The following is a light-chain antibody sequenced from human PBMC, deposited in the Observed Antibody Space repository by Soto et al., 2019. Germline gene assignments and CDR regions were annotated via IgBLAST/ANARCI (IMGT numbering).Light chain of an antibody. CDR3: QQYNSWPPWT. V-gene: IGKV3-15*01. CDR1: QSVSRN. Sequence: EIVMTQSPATLSVSPGERATLSCRASQSVSRNFAWYQQKPGQAPRLLIYGASTRATGIPAMFSGSGSGTEFTLTLSSLQSEDLAVYYCQQYNSWPPWTFGQGTKVEIQ. CDR2: GAS. J-gene: IGKJ1*01.